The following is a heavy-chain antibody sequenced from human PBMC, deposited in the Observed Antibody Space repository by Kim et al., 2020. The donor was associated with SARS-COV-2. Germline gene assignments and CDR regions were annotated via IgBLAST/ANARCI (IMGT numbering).Heavy chain of an antibody. D-gene: IGHD3-10*01. CDR2: MNPNSGNT. J-gene: IGHJ5*02. V-gene: IGHV1-8*01. CDR3: ALGYYYGSGNGGWFDP. CDR1: GYTFTSYD. Sequence: ASVKVSCKASGYTFTSYDINWVRQATGQGLEWMGWMNPNSGNTGYAQKFQGRVTMTRNTSISTAYMELSSLRSEDTAVYYCALGYYYGSGNGGWFDPWGQGTLVTVSS.